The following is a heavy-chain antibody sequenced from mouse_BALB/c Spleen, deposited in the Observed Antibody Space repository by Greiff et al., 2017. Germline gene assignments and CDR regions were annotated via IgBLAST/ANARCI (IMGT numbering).Heavy chain of an antibody. Sequence: EVMLVESGGDLVKPGGSLKLSCAASGFTFSSYGMSWVRQTPDKRLEWVATISSGGSYTYYPDSVKGRFTISRDNAKNTLYLQMSSLKSEDTAMYDCARRNYGSSEDYFDYWGQGTTLTVSS. D-gene: IGHD1-1*01. CDR3: ARRNYGSSEDYFDY. J-gene: IGHJ2*01. CDR1: GFTFSSYG. CDR2: ISSGGSYT. V-gene: IGHV5-6*02.